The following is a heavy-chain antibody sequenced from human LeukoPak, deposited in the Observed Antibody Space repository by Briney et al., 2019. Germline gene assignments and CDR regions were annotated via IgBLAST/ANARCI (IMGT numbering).Heavy chain of an antibody. D-gene: IGHD3-16*01. CDR1: GGSISSYY. Sequence: KASETLSLTCTVSGGSISSYYWSWIRQPPGKGLEWIGYIYYSGSTNYNPSLKSRVTISVDTSKNQFSLKLSSVTAADTAVYYCARSKSLMITFGGVAFDIWGQGTMVTVSS. CDR3: ARSKSLMITFGGVAFDI. J-gene: IGHJ3*02. V-gene: IGHV4-59*01. CDR2: IYYSGST.